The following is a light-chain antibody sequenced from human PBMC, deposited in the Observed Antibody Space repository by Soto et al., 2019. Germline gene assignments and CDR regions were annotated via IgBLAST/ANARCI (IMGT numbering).Light chain of an antibody. CDR3: QQSDVSPRT. Sequence: DVQMTQSPSTLSASVGYRFTITCRASQGIRNDLGWYQQKPGKAPKRLIYAASSLQSGVPSRFSGSGYGTDFTLTITSLQLEDFATYYCQQSDVSPRTFGQGTKGDIK. J-gene: IGKJ1*01. CDR1: QGIRND. V-gene: IGKV1-17*01. CDR2: AAS.